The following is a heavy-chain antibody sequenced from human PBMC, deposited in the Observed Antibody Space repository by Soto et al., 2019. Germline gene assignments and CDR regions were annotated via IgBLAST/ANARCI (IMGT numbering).Heavy chain of an antibody. V-gene: IGHV4-38-2*01. CDR2: IYHSGST. CDR3: ARASPVLRFFDY. CDR1: GYSISSGYY. J-gene: IGHJ4*02. D-gene: IGHD3-3*01. Sequence: SETLSLTCAVSGYSISSGYYWGWIRQPPGKGLEWIGSIYHSGSTYYNPSLKSRVTISVDTSKNQFSLKLSSVTAADTAVYYCARASPVLRFFDYWGQGTLVTVSS.